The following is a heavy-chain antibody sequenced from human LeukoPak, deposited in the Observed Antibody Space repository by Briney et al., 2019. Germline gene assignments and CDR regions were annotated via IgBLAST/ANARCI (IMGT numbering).Heavy chain of an antibody. CDR3: ARVLSNYYYMDV. Sequence: GGSLRLSCAASGFTFSNYNMNWVRQALGKGLEWVSSISFSSSYIYSADSVKGRFTISRDNAKNSLYLQMNSLRAEDTAVYYCARVLSNYYYMDVWGKGTTVTVSS. V-gene: IGHV3-21*01. CDR2: ISFSSSYI. D-gene: IGHD6-13*01. J-gene: IGHJ6*03. CDR1: GFTFSNYN.